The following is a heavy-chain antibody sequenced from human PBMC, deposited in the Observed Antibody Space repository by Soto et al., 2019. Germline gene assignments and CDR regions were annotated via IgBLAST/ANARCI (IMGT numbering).Heavy chain of an antibody. D-gene: IGHD6-6*01. CDR3: ARDLRGMYSSSVYYYYGTDV. V-gene: IGHV3-11*06. J-gene: IGHJ6*02. CDR2: ISSSSSYT. Sequence: PGGSVRLSCAASGFTFSDYYMSWIRQAPGKGLEWVSYISSSSSYTNYADSVKGRFTISRDNAKNSLYLQMNSLRAEDTAVYYCARDLRGMYSSSVYYYYGTDVSGQATTVPLSS. CDR1: GFTFSDYY.